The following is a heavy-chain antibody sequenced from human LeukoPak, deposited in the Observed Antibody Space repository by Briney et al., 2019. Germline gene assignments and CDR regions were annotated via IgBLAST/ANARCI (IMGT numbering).Heavy chain of an antibody. J-gene: IGHJ4*02. Sequence: AGSLRLSCAAYGFTFSRSAMSWVRQGPGTGLEFVASIIYSGGATYYAASVKGRFTISRDNSKNTLYLQMNSLGAEDTALYYCAKDGLYYDGSEHVYYFDSWGQGALVTVSS. D-gene: IGHD3-22*01. CDR2: IIYSGGAT. CDR3: AKDGLYYDGSEHVYYFDS. CDR1: GFTFSRSA. V-gene: IGHV3-23*01.